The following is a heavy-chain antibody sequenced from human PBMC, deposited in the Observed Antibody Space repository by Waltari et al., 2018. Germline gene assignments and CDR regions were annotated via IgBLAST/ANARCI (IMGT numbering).Heavy chain of an antibody. Sequence: QLQLQESGPGLVKPSETLSLTCTVSGGSISSSSYYWGWIRQPPGKGLGRIGSIYYSGSTYYNPSLKSRVTISVDTSKNQFSLKLSSVTAADTAVYYCARRGIVVPTVDYWGQGTLVTVSS. CDR3: ARRGIVVPTVDY. D-gene: IGHD3-22*01. CDR2: IYYSGST. J-gene: IGHJ4*02. CDR1: GGSISSSSYY. V-gene: IGHV4-39*01.